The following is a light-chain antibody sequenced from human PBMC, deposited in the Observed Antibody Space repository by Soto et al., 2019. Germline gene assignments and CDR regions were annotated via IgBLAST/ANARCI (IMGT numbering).Light chain of an antibody. V-gene: IGLV1-47*02. CDR2: SNS. Sequence: QSLLTHPPSPSATPGQRVTIHCRGRRSTIGTNYVYWYQQFPGTAPKLLIYSNSRRPSGVPDRFSGSKSGTAASLAISGLRSDDEADYYCAAWDECLSGPVFGGVT. CDR1: RSTIGTNY. CDR3: AAWDECLSGPV. J-gene: IGLJ3*02.